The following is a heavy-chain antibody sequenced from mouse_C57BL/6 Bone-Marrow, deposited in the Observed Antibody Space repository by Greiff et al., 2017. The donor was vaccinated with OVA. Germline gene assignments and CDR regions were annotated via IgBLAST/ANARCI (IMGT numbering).Heavy chain of an antibody. J-gene: IGHJ3*01. Sequence: VQLKQSGPVLVKPGASVKMSCKASGYTFTDYYMNWVKQSHGKSLEWIGVINPYNGGTSYNQKFKGKATLTVDKSSSTAYMELNSLTSEDSAVYYCARTSYYYGSSLFAYWGQGTLVTVSA. CDR1: GYTFTDYY. CDR3: ARTSYYYGSSLFAY. CDR2: INPYNGGT. D-gene: IGHD1-1*01. V-gene: IGHV1-19*01.